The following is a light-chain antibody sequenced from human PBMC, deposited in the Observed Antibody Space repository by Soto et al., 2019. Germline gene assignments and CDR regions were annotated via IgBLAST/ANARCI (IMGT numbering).Light chain of an antibody. CDR2: VDS. V-gene: IGLV1-40*01. Sequence: QSVLTQPPSVSGAPGQRVTISCTGSSSNIVAGSDVHWYQQLPGTDHKLLIYVDSNRPSGVPDRFSGSKSGTSASLAIPGLQAEDEADYYCQSYDSSLEGFGGGTKVTVL. J-gene: IGLJ2*01. CDR3: QSYDSSLEG. CDR1: SSNIVAGSD.